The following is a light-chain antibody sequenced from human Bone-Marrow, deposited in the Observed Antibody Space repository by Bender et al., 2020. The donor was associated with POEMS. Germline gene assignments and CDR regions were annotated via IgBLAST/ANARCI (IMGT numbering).Light chain of an antibody. J-gene: IGLJ3*02. V-gene: IGLV2-11*01. CDR2: DVS. CDR3: CSYAGTYTWV. CDR1: SSDVGGYRY. Sequence: QSALTQPPSASGSPGQSVTISCTGTSSDVGGYRYVSWYQQHPGKAPKLMIYDVSTRPSGVPDRFSGSKSGNTASLTISGLQAEDEADYYCCSYAGTYTWVFGGGTKLTVL.